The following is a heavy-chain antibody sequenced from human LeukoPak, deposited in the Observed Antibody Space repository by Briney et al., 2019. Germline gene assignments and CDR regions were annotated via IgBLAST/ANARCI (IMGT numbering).Heavy chain of an antibody. Sequence: SETLSLTCTVSGGSISSYYWSWIRQPPGQGLERIGYIYYSGSTNYNPSLKSRVTISVDTSKNQFSLKLSSVTAADTAVYYCASMVVTRRDAFDIWGQGTMVTVSS. J-gene: IGHJ3*02. V-gene: IGHV4-59*01. CDR3: ASMVVTRRDAFDI. CDR1: GGSISSYY. CDR2: IYYSGST. D-gene: IGHD4-23*01.